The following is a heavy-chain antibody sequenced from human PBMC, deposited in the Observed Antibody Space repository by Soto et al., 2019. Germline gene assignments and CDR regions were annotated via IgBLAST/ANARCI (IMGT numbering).Heavy chain of an antibody. CDR2: LYPGDSDT. J-gene: IGHJ4*02. V-gene: IGHV5-51*01. D-gene: IGHD3-16*01. CDR3: FRGGVTSRTFDY. CDR1: GYSFTTYW. Sequence: PGESLKISCKGSGYSFTTYWIGWVRQLPGKGLEWMGILYPGDSDTRYSPSFQGHVTISVDKSISTAYVQWSSLKASDSAIYYCFRGGVTSRTFDYWGQGTLVTVSS.